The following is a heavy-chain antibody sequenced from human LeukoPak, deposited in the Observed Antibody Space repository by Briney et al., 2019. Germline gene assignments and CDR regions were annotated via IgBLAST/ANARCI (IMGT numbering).Heavy chain of an antibody. CDR1: GYTFTSYG. CDR3: ARDNYYDSSGYYFDY. Sequence: ASVKVSCKASGYTFTSYGISWVRQAPGQGLEWMGWISAYNGNTNYAQKLQGRVTMTTDTSTSTAYMELRSLRSDDTAVYYCARDNYYDSSGYYFDYWGQGTLVTVPS. J-gene: IGHJ4*02. D-gene: IGHD3-22*01. V-gene: IGHV1-18*01. CDR2: ISAYNGNT.